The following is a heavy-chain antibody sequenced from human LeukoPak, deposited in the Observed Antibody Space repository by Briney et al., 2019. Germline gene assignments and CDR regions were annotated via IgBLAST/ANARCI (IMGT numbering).Heavy chain of an antibody. D-gene: IGHD3-16*01. J-gene: IGHJ5*01. CDR3: ARNHSGATGTPGGWFDS. CDR1: GGSTSDTRDY. V-gene: IGHV4-39*01. Sequence: SETLSLTCSVSGGSTSDTRDYWGWIRQPPGKRLEWIGSIYYSGSTHYNPSLRSRVSMSIDTSKRQFSLKLASVTAADTGLYYCARNHSGATGTPGGWFDSWGQGALVIVSS. CDR2: IYYSGST.